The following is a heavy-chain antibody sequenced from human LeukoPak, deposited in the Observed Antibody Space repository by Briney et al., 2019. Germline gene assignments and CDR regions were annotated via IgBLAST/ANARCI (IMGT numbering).Heavy chain of an antibody. CDR2: IKQDGSEK. CDR3: ARIYYDSSGFDAFDI. CDR1: GFTFSHYW. V-gene: IGHV3-7*01. Sequence: GGSLRLSCAASGFTFSHYWMSWVRQAPGKGLEWVANIKQDGSEKYYVDSMKGRFTISRDNAKNSLYLQMNSLRAEDTAVYYCARIYYDSSGFDAFDIWGQGTMVTVSS. J-gene: IGHJ3*02. D-gene: IGHD3-22*01.